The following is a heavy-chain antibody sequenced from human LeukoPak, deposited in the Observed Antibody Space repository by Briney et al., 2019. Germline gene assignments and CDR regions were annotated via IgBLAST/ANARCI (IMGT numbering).Heavy chain of an antibody. CDR1: GYTFTDYY. Sequence: GASVKVSCKASGYTFTDYYIHWVRQAPGQGLEWMGWINPNSGDTNYAQKFQGRVTMTRDTSISTAYMELSRLRSDDTAVYYCAREIVPAIAAPRGLNYWGQGTLVTVSS. CDR2: INPNSGDT. D-gene: IGHD6-13*01. CDR3: AREIVPAIAAPRGLNY. J-gene: IGHJ4*02. V-gene: IGHV1-2*02.